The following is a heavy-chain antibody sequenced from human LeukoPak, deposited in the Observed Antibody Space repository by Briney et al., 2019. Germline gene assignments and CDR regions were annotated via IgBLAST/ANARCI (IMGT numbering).Heavy chain of an antibody. D-gene: IGHD1-1*01. CDR3: ARGPPRWKAFDI. J-gene: IGHJ3*02. Sequence: SETLSLTCTVSGGSISSYYWSWIRQPPGKGLEWIGYIYYSGSTNYNPSLKSRVTISVDTSKNQFSLKLSSVTAADTAVYYCARGPPRWKAFDIWGQGTMVTVPS. CDR2: IYYSGST. V-gene: IGHV4-59*01. CDR1: GGSISSYY.